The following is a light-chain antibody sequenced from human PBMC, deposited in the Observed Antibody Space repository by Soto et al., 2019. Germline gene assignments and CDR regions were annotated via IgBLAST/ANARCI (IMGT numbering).Light chain of an antibody. CDR2: WAS. CDR3: QHYYTSHRR. Sequence: DIVLTQSPDSLAVSLGERATTNCKSSQSILFSSNNKNYLAWYQQKPGQPPKLLIYWASTRESGVPDRFSGSGSGTDFTLTISSLQAEDVEVYYCQHYYTSHRRFGKGTKVDI. CDR1: QSILFSSNNKNY. V-gene: IGKV4-1*01. J-gene: IGKJ1*01.